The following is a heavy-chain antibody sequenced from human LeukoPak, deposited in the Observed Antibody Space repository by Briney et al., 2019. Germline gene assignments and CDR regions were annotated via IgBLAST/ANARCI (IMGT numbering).Heavy chain of an antibody. CDR3: ARCGDSSGYYYPAFDY. D-gene: IGHD3-22*01. Sequence: SETLSLTCTVSGGSISSYYWSWIRQPPGKGLEWIGYIYYSGSTNYNPSLKSRVTISVDTSKNQFSLKLSSVTAADTAVYYCARCGDSSGYYYPAFDYWGQGTLVTVSS. J-gene: IGHJ4*02. CDR2: IYYSGST. CDR1: GGSISSYY. V-gene: IGHV4-59*01.